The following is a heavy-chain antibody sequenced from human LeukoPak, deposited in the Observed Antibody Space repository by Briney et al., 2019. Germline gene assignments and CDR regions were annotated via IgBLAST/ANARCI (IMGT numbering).Heavy chain of an antibody. CDR3: ARHHPTVTPYYMDV. D-gene: IGHD4-17*01. CDR2: ISYSGSS. J-gene: IGHJ6*03. CDR1: GGSIDSSNYY. V-gene: IGHV4-39*01. Sequence: SETLSLTCTVSGGSIDSSNYYWGWIRQPPGKGLEWIGSISYSGSSYYNPSLKSRVTISVDTSKNQFSLKVNSVTAAGTAVYYCARHHPTVTPYYMDVWGKGTTVTISS.